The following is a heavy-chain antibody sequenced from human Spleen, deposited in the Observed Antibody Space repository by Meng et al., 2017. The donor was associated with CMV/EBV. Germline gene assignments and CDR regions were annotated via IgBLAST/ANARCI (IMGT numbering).Heavy chain of an antibody. CDR3: ARVGVGQYYYYGMDV. CDR2: ISYDGSNK. Sequence: GESLKISCAASGFTFSSYGIHWVRQAPGKGLEWVAVISYDGSNKYYADSVKGRFTISRDNSKNTLYLQMNSLRAEDTAVYYCARVGVGQYYYYGMDVWGQGTTVTVSS. V-gene: IGHV3-30*19. CDR1: GFTFSSYG. J-gene: IGHJ6*02.